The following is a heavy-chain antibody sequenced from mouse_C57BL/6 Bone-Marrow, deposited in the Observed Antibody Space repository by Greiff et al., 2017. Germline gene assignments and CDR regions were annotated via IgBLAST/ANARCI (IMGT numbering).Heavy chain of an antibody. D-gene: IGHD1-1*01. V-gene: IGHV5-4*01. CDR1: GFTFSSYA. J-gene: IGHJ4*01. CDR3: GRDSTVVGYYAMDY. CDR2: ISDGGSYT. Sequence: EVMLVESGGGLVKPGGSLKLSCAASGFTFSSYAMSWVRQTPEKRLEWVATISDGGSYTYYPDNVKGRFTISRDNAKNNLYLQMSHLKSEDTAMYYCGRDSTVVGYYAMDYWGQGTSVTVSS.